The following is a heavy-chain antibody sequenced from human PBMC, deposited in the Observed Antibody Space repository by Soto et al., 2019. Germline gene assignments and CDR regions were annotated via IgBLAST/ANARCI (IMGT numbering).Heavy chain of an antibody. D-gene: IGHD6-13*01. J-gene: IGHJ4*02. V-gene: IGHV4-4*02. CDR3: ASQKLDVPAYFDY. CDR1: GGSISSINW. CDR2: IYHSGST. Sequence: PSETLSLTCSVSGGSISSINWWSWVRQPPGKGLEWIGEIYHSGSTNYNPSLKSRVTISVDTSKNQFSLKLASVTAADTAVYYCASQKLDVPAYFDYWGQGTLVTVSS.